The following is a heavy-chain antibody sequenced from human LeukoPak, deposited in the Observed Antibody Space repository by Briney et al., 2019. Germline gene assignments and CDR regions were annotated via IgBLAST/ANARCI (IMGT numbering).Heavy chain of an antibody. CDR1: GFTFDDYG. V-gene: IGHV3-20*04. CDR2: INWNGGST. CDR3: ARPRSNYFLDAFDI. J-gene: IGHJ3*02. Sequence: GGSLRLSCAASGFTFDDYGMSWVRQAPGKGLEWVSGINWNGGSTGYADSVKGRFTISRDNAKNSLYLQMNSLRAEDTAVYYCARPRSNYFLDAFDIWGQGTMVTVSS. D-gene: IGHD1-7*01.